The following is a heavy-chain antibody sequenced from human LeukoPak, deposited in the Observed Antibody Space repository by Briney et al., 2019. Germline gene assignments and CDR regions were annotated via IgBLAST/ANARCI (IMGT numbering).Heavy chain of an antibody. CDR2: IIPIFGTA. V-gene: IGHV1-69*13. CDR1: GGTFSSYA. D-gene: IGHD1-14*01. Sequence: SVKVSCKASGGTFSSYAISWVRQAPGQGLEWMGGIIPIFGTANYAQKFQGRVTITADESTSTAYMELSSLRSEDTAVYYCARGTDRHWYFDLWGRGTLVTVSS. J-gene: IGHJ2*01. CDR3: ARGTDRHWYFDL.